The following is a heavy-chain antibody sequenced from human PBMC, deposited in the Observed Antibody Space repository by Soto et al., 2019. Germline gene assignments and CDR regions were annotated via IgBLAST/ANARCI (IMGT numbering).Heavy chain of an antibody. Sequence: GGSLRLSCAASGFTFSSYGMHWVRQAPGKGLEWVAVISYDGSNKYYADSVKGRFTISRDNSKNTLYLQMNSLRAEDTAVYYCAKDRRVIGSYRPIDYWGQGTLVTVSS. CDR1: GFTFSSYG. J-gene: IGHJ4*02. CDR2: ISYDGSNK. V-gene: IGHV3-30*18. D-gene: IGHD1-26*01. CDR3: AKDRRVIGSYRPIDY.